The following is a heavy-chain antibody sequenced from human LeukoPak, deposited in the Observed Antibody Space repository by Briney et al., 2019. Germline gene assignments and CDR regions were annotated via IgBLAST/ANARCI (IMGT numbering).Heavy chain of an antibody. CDR3: ARGLWLLDNWFDP. CDR2: INHSGST. J-gene: IGHJ5*02. Sequence: SETLSLTCAVYGGSFSGYYWSWIRQPPGKGLEWIGEINHSGSTNYNPSLKSRVTISVDTSKNQFSLKLSSVTAEDTAMYYCARGLWLLDNWFDPWGQGTLVTVSS. V-gene: IGHV4-34*01. D-gene: IGHD5-18*01. CDR1: GGSFSGYY.